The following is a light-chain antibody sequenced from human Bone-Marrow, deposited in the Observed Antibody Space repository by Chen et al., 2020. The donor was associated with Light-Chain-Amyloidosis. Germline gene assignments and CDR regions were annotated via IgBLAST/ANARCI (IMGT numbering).Light chain of an antibody. J-gene: IGKJ4*01. Sequence: EIVLTQSPGTLSLSPGEGANLSCRASQTISSNYLTWYQQKFGQAPRLLIYGSSSRATGIPDRFTGSGSGTDFTRAINRLEPEDFAMYYCQQYGTSALTLGGGTKVEIK. CDR3: QQYGTSALT. V-gene: IGKV3-20*01. CDR2: GSS. CDR1: QTISSNY.